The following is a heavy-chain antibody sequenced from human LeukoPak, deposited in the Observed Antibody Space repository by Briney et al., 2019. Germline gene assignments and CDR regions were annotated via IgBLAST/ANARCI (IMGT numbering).Heavy chain of an antibody. J-gene: IGHJ4*02. CDR2: ISGSGGST. CDR1: GFTFSSYA. V-gene: IGHV3-23*01. CDR3: ANDRDVLRFLEWLLFLDY. Sequence: GGSLRLSCAASGFTFSSYAMSWVRQAPGKGLEWVSAISGSGGSTYYADSVKGRFTISRDNSKNTLYLQMNSLRAEDTAVYYCANDRDVLRFLEWLLFLDYWGQGTLVTVSS. D-gene: IGHD3-3*01.